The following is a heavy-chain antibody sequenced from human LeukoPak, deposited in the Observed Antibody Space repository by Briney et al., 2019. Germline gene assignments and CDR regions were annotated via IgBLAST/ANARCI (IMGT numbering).Heavy chain of an antibody. CDR1: GFTFSNYA. Sequence: GGSLRLSCVASGFTFSNYAMSWVRQAPGMGLEWVSALSGSGTKTYYADSMKGRFTISRDNSKTTLYLQVNSLRAEDTAVYYCAKHPDVGSYYYFQHWGQGTLVTVSS. J-gene: IGHJ1*01. CDR3: AKHPDVGSYYYFQH. V-gene: IGHV3-23*01. CDR2: LSGSGTKT. D-gene: IGHD3-10*01.